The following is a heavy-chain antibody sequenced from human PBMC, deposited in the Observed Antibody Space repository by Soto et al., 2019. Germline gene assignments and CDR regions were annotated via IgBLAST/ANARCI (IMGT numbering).Heavy chain of an antibody. V-gene: IGHV4-31*03. CDR1: GGSISSGGYY. D-gene: IGHD3-3*01. CDR2: IYYSGST. CDR3: ARGGTYYDFWSGYYSYYYYGMDV. J-gene: IGHJ6*02. Sequence: QVQLQESGPGLVKPSQTLSLTCTVSGGSISSGGYYWSWIRQHPGKGLEWIGYIYYSGSTYYNPSLKSRVTISVDTSKNQFSLKLSSVTAADMAVYYCARGGTYYDFWSGYYSYYYYGMDVWGQGTTVTVSS.